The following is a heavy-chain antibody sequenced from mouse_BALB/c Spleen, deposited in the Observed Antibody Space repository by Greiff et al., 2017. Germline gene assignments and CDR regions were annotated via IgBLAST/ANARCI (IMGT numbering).Heavy chain of an antibody. CDR1: GYTFTSYW. V-gene: IGHV1-7*01. CDR2: INPSTGYT. CDR3: ARGTGGSGYYAMDY. J-gene: IGHJ4*01. D-gene: IGHD3-1*01. Sequence: QVQLQQSGAELAKPGASVKMSCKASGYTFTSYWMHWVKQRPGQGLEWIGYINPSTGYTEYNQKFKDKATLTADKSSSTAYMQLSSLTSEDSAVYYCARGTGGSGYYAMDYWGQGTSVTVSS.